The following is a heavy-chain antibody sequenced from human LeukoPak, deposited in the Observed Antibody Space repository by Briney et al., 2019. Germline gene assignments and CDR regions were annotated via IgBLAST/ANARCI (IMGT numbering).Heavy chain of an antibody. CDR3: AKDDRIQTRRYSYNY. J-gene: IGHJ4*02. D-gene: IGHD5-18*01. CDR1: GFTFSSYA. Sequence: PGGSLRLSCAASGFTFSSYAMSWVRQAPGKGLEWVSVISGSGGSTSYADSVKSRFTISRDNSMNTLYLQMNSLRAEDTAVYYCAKDDRIQTRRYSYNYWGQGTLVTVSS. CDR2: ISGSGGST. V-gene: IGHV3-23*01.